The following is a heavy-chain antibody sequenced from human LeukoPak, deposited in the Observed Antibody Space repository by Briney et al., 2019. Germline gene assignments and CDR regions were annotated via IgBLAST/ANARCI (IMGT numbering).Heavy chain of an antibody. CDR1: GYTFTSYG. V-gene: IGHV1-18*01. CDR3: ARSPLWFGHLYYFDY. CDR2: ISAYNGNT. D-gene: IGHD3-10*01. J-gene: IGHJ4*02. Sequence: ASVKVSCKASGYTFTSYGISWVRQAPGQGLEWMGWISAYNGNTNYAQKLQGRVTMTTDTSTSTAYMELRSLRSDDTAVYYCARSPLWFGHLYYFDYWGQGTLVTVSS.